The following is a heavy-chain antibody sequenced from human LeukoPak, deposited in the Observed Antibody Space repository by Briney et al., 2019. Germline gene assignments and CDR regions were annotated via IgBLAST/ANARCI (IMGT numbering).Heavy chain of an antibody. J-gene: IGHJ4*02. D-gene: IGHD1-20*01. V-gene: IGHV4-34*01. CDR1: GGSFSGYY. Sequence: PSETLSLTCAVYGGSFSGYYWNWIRQPPGKGLEWIGEINHSGSTNYNPSLKSRVTISVDTSKNQFSLKLSSVTAADTAVYYCARGITGNSVVTLDYWGQGTLVTVSS. CDR3: ARGITGNSVVTLDY. CDR2: INHSGST.